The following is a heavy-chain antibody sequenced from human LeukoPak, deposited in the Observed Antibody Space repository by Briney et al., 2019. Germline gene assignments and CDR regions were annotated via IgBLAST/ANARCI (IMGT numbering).Heavy chain of an antibody. CDR3: ARDTKN. CDR1: GFTFGKYW. J-gene: IGHJ4*02. V-gene: IGHV3-53*01. Sequence: GGSLRLSCVASGFTFGKYWMSWVRQAPGKGLEWVSIIYSDGSTFYADSVKGRFTISKDVSKNTLYLQMNSLRAEDTAVYYCARDTKNWGQGTLVTVSS. D-gene: IGHD1-1*01. CDR2: IYSDGST.